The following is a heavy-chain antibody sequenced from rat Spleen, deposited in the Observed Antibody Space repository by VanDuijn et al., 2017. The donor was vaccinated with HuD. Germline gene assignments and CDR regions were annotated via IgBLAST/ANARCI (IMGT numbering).Heavy chain of an antibody. Sequence: EVQLVESGGGLVQPGRSLKLSCAVSGFTFNDYYMAWVRQAPRKGLEWVASISPSGGSTYYRDSVKGRFTISRDNTKNNLYLQMDNLRSEDTATYYCARAGYLRDWYFDFWGPGTMVTVSS. V-gene: IGHV5-25*01. CDR2: ISPSGGST. CDR3: ARAGYLRDWYFDF. CDR1: GFTFNDYY. J-gene: IGHJ1*01. D-gene: IGHD2-2*01.